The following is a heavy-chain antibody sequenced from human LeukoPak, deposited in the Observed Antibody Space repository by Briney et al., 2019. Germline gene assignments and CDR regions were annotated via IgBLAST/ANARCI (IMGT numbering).Heavy chain of an antibody. J-gene: IGHJ4*02. V-gene: IGHV3-48*01. CDR2: ISSSSSTI. CDR1: GFTFSSYS. CDR3: ARDSGDYYFDY. D-gene: IGHD4-17*01. Sequence: PGGSLRLSCAASGFTFSSYSMNWVRQAPGKGLEWVSYISSSSSTIYYADSVKGRFTISRDNSKNTLYLQMNSLRAEDTAVYYCARDSGDYYFDYWGQGTLVTVSS.